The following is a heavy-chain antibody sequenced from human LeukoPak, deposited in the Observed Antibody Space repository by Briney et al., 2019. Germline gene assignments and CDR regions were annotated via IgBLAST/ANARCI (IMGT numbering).Heavy chain of an antibody. CDR1: GFTFSSYS. CDR3: ARESRRDIVVVVAAIWFDP. J-gene: IGHJ5*02. Sequence: GGSLRLSCAASGFTFSSYSMNWVRQAPGKGPEWVSSISSSSSYIYYADSVKGRFTISRDNAKNSLYLQMNSLRAEDTAVYYCARESRRDIVVVVAAIWFDPWGQGTLVTVSS. V-gene: IGHV3-21*01. CDR2: ISSSSSYI. D-gene: IGHD2-15*01.